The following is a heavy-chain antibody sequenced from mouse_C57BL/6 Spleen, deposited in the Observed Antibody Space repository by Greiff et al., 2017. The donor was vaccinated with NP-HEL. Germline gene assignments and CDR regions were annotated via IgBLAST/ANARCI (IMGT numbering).Heavy chain of an antibody. CDR1: GYSITSGYY. Sequence: VQLQQSGPGLVKPSQSLSLTCSVTGYSITSGYYWNWIRQFPGNKLEWMGYISYDGSNNYNPSLKNRISITRDTSKNQFFLKLNAVTTEDTATYYCAREGNYVGYFDYWGQGTTLTVSS. CDR3: AREGNYVGYFDY. J-gene: IGHJ2*01. CDR2: ISYDGSN. D-gene: IGHD1-1*01. V-gene: IGHV3-6*01.